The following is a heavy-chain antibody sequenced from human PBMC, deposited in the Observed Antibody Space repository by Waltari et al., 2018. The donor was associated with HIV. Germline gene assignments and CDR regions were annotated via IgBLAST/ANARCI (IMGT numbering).Heavy chain of an antibody. CDR1: RFTFSSFA. J-gene: IGHJ4*02. CDR3: AREVVPYYFDY. V-gene: IGHV3-30*01. D-gene: IGHD2-15*01. CDR2: ISYVGSNK. Sequence: QVQLVESGGGVVQPGRSLRLSCAASRFTFSSFAVHWVRQAPGKGLEWVAFISYVGSNKYYADSVRGRFTISRDNTKNTLYLQMNSLRAEDTAVYYCAREVVPYYFDYWGQGTLVTVSS.